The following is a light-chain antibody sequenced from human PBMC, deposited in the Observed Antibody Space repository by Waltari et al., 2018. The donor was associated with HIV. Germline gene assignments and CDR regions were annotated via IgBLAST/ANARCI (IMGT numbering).Light chain of an antibody. CDR1: NSTIGHNY. CDR3: GTWDSSLSAGV. V-gene: IGLV1-51*01. CDR2: DNN. J-gene: IGLJ2*01. Sequence: QSVLTQPPSVSAAPGQKVTISCSGSNSTIGHNYVSCYQQLPGTAPKLLIYDNNKRPSGIPDRFSGSKSGTSATLGITGLQTGDEADYYCGTWDSSLSAGVFGGGTKLTVL.